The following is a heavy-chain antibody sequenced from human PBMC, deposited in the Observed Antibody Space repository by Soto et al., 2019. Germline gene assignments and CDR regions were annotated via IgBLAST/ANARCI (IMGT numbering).Heavy chain of an antibody. J-gene: IGHJ5*01. CDR2: TYYRSKWYN. CDR1: GDSVPSSSLT. V-gene: IGHV6-1*01. D-gene: IGHD1-26*01. CDR3: VRLIGNSWLDF. Sequence: SQTLSLTCAISGDSVPSSSLTWNWIRQSPSRGLEWLGRTYYRSKWYNDYAESVKSRITINPDTSKNQFSLHLNSVTPEDTAVYYCVRLIGNSWLDFWCQGPLVTVSS.